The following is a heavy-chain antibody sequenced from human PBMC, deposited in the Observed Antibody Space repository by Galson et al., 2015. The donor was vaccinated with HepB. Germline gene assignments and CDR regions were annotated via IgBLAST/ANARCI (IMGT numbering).Heavy chain of an antibody. CDR2: IWYDGSNK. D-gene: IGHD2-15*01. CDR3: SSSRYCSGGSCQYS. V-gene: IGHV3-33*03. Sequence: SLRLSCAASGFTFSSYGMHWVRQAPGKGLEWVAVIWYDGSNKYYADSVKGRFTISRDNAKNTLYLQMNSLRAEDTAVYYCSSSRYCSGGSCQYSWGQGTLVTVSS. J-gene: IGHJ4*02. CDR1: GFTFSSYG.